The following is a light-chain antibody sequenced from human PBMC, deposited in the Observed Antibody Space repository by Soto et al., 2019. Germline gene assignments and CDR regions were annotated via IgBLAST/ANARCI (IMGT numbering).Light chain of an antibody. Sequence: EIVLTQSPGTLSLSPGERATLSCRASQSVSSTYLAWYQQKRGLAPRLLIYGASSRATGIPDRFSGSGSGTDFTLTISRLEPEDFAVYYCQHYGGSPRTFGQGTKVDIK. V-gene: IGKV3-20*01. J-gene: IGKJ1*01. CDR1: QSVSSTY. CDR2: GAS. CDR3: QHYGGSPRT.